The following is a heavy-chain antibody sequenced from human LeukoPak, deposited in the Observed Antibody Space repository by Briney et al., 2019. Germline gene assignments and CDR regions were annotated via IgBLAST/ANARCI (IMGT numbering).Heavy chain of an antibody. J-gene: IGHJ4*02. Sequence: SETLSLTCSVSGGSITNYYWSWIRQPPGKGLEWMGYIYYSGSTYYNPSLKSRVTISVDTSKNQFSLKLSSVTAADTAVYYCARLPGPMTTVVTADYWGQGTLVTVSS. CDR2: IYYSGST. V-gene: IGHV4-59*08. CDR3: ARLPGPMTTVVTADY. D-gene: IGHD4-23*01. CDR1: GGSITNYY.